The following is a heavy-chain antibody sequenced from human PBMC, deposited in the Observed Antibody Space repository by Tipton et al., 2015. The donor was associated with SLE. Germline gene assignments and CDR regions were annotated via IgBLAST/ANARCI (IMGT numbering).Heavy chain of an antibody. V-gene: IGHV3-30*03. Sequence: SLRLSCAASGFTFSSYGMHWVRQAPGKGLEWVAVISYDGSNKYYADSVKGRFTISRDNSKNTLYLQMNSLRAEDTAVYYCARDQSPAVSGNYQDVFDIWGQGTMVTVSS. J-gene: IGHJ3*02. CDR3: ARDQSPAVSGNYQDVFDI. D-gene: IGHD3-16*01. CDR1: GFTFSSYG. CDR2: ISYDGSNK.